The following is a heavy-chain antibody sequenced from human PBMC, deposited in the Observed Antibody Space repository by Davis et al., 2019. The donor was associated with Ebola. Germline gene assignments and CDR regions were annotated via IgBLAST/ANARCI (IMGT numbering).Heavy chain of an antibody. D-gene: IGHD4-17*01. CDR1: GFTFTSYS. J-gene: IGHJ5*02. V-gene: IGHV3-53*01. CDR3: ARFTVLRWFDT. Sequence: GGSLRLSCAASGFTFTSYSMNCVRQAPGQGLEWVSVIYSGGSTYYADSVKGRFTISRDNSKNTLYLQMNSLRAEDTAVYYCARFTVLRWFDTWGQGTLVTVSS. CDR2: IYSGGST.